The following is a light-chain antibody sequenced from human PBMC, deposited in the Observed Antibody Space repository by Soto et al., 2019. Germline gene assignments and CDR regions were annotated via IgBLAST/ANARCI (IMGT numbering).Light chain of an antibody. V-gene: IGLV2-23*02. CDR1: SSDVGNYNL. CDR2: EVS. J-gene: IGLJ1*01. CDR3: CSYAGSRTFV. Sequence: QSVLTQPASVSGSPGQSITISCTGTSSDVGNYNLVSWYQQHTGKAPKLMICEVSKRPSGVSNRFSGSKSGNTASLTISGLQAEDEADYYCCSYAGSRTFVFGTGTKVTVL.